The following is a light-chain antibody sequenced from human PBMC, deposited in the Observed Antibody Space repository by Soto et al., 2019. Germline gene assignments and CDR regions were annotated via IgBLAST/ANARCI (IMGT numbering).Light chain of an antibody. CDR2: DAS. J-gene: IGKJ1*01. CDR3: HHRSNWPGT. Sequence: EVVLTQSPATLSLSPGERATLSCRASQSVFNYLAWYQQRPGPAPRLLIYDASDRATGIPARFTGSGSGTDFTLTISSLEPEDFAVYYCHHRSNWPGTFGQGTKVEIK. CDR1: QSVFNY. V-gene: IGKV3-11*01.